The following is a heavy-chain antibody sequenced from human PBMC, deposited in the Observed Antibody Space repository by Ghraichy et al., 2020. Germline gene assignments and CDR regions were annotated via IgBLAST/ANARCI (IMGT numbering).Heavy chain of an antibody. J-gene: IGHJ3*02. D-gene: IGHD6-19*01. CDR3: ARVSPIAVAGTDAFDI. CDR1: GFTFSDYY. V-gene: IGHV3-11*04. CDR2: ISSSGSTI. Sequence: GESLNISCAASGFTFSDYYMSWIRQAPGKGLEWVSYISSSGSTIYYADSVKGRFTISRDNVKNSLYLQMNSLRAEDTAVYYCARVSPIAVAGTDAFDIWGQGTMVTVSS.